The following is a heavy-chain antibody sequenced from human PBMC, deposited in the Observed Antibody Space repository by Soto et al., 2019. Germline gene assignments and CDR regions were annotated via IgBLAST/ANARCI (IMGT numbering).Heavy chain of an antibody. D-gene: IGHD2-15*01. CDR1: GGTFSSYT. CDR2: IIPILGIA. CDR3: ARDHGYCSGGSCYDDY. V-gene: IGHV1-69*08. Sequence: QVQLVQSGAEVKKPGSSVKVSCKASGGTFSSYTISWVRQAPGQGLEWMGRIIPILGIANYAQKFQGRVTITADKSTSTAYMELSSLRSEVTAVYYCARDHGYCSGGSCYDDYWGQGTLVTVSS. J-gene: IGHJ4*02.